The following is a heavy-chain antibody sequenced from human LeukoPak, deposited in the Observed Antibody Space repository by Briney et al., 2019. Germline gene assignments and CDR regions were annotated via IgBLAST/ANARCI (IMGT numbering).Heavy chain of an antibody. V-gene: IGHV3-48*01. CDR2: IHSDTNTI. CDR1: GFTFSSYS. CDR3: ARVPYSSAWDS. J-gene: IGHJ4*02. Sequence: GGSLRLSCVASGFTFSSYSMTWVRQAPGKGLDWVSYIHSDTNTIYYADSVKGRFTISRDNAKNSLYLQMNSLRVDDTAVYCCARVPYSSAWDSWGQGTLVTVSS. D-gene: IGHD6-25*01.